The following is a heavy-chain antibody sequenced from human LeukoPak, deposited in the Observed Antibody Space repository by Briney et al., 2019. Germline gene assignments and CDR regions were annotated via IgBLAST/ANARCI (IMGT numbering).Heavy chain of an antibody. D-gene: IGHD3-10*01. CDR2: TYYSGST. Sequence: SQTLSLTCTVSGGSISSGGYYWSWIRQHPGKGLEWIGYTYYSGSTYYNPSLKSRVTISVDTSKNQFSLKLSSVTAADTAVYYCASTYITMVRGVIMANWFDPWGQGTLVTVSS. CDR1: GGSISSGGYY. J-gene: IGHJ5*02. V-gene: IGHV4-31*03. CDR3: ASTYITMVRGVIMANWFDP.